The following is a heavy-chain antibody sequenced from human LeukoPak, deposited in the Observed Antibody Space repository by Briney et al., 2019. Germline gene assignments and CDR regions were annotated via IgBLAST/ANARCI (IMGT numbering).Heavy chain of an antibody. CDR3: ARDSADNYDILTGYYYYGMDV. V-gene: IGHV3-66*01. CDR2: IYSGGTT. Sequence: PGGSLRLSCSASGFTVSFNYMTWVRQAPGKGLEWVSVIYSGGTTYYADSVKGRFTISRDSSKDTLYLQMNSLRAEDTAVYYCARDSADNYDILTGYYYYGMDVWGQGTTVTVSS. J-gene: IGHJ6*02. CDR1: GFTVSFNY. D-gene: IGHD3-9*01.